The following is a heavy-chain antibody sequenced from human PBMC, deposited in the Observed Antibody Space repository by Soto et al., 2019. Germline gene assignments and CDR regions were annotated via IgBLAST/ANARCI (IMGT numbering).Heavy chain of an antibody. V-gene: IGHV1-46*01. J-gene: IGHJ3*02. CDR3: ARDPYYYHSSGAHHQGDAFDI. Sequence: QVQLVQSGAEVKKPGPSVKVSCKATGYTFTSYYMHWVRQAPGQGLEWMGIINPSGGSTSYAQKFQGRVTMTRDTSTSTVYMELSSLRSEDTAVYYCARDPYYYHSSGAHHQGDAFDIWGQGTMVTVSS. D-gene: IGHD3-22*01. CDR1: GYTFTSYY. CDR2: INPSGGST.